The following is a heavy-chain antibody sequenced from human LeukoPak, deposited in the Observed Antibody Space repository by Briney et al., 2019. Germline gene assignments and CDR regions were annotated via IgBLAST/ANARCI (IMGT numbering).Heavy chain of an antibody. V-gene: IGHV3-11*04. Sequence: GGSLRLSCAASGFTFSDYYMSWVRQAPGKGLEWVSYISSSGSTIYYADSVKGRFTISRDNAKNSLYLQMNSLRAEDTAVYYCARRFLEWSGLPYWYFDLWGRGTLVTVSS. J-gene: IGHJ2*01. CDR2: ISSSGSTI. CDR3: ARRFLEWSGLPYWYFDL. D-gene: IGHD3-3*01. CDR1: GFTFSDYY.